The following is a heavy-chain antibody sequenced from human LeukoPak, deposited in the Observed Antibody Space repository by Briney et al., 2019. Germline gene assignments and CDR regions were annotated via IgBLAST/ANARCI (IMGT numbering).Heavy chain of an antibody. CDR2: INLSGKT. J-gene: IGHJ6*03. CDR3: ARGAFYDNSGYMTYYFYYYMDV. CDR1: GGSLSGHH. V-gene: IGHV4-34*01. Sequence: SETLSLTCAVYGGSLSGHHWNWIRQTPGKGLEWIGEINLSGKTDYNPSLKSRVTISIDTSKNQFSLNLTSVTAADTALYYCARGAFYDNSGYMTYYFYYYMDVWGKGTTVTVSS. D-gene: IGHD3-22*01.